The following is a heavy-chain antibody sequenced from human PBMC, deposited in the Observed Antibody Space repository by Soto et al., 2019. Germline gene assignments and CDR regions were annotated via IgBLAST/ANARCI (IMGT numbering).Heavy chain of an antibody. CDR2: INSDGSST. Sequence: GSLRLSCAASGFTFSSYWMHWVRQAPGKGLVWVSRINSDGSSTSYADSVKGRFTISRDNAKNTLYLQMNSLRAEDTAVYYCARVPYCTNGVCSSGYYGMDVWGQGTTVTV. J-gene: IGHJ6*02. CDR1: GFTFSSYW. V-gene: IGHV3-74*01. D-gene: IGHD2-8*01. CDR3: ARVPYCTNGVCSSGYYGMDV.